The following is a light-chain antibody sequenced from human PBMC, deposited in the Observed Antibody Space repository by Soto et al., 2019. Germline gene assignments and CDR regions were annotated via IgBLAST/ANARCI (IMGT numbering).Light chain of an antibody. J-gene: IGLJ2*01. V-gene: IGLV2-14*01. CDR3: SSYTRSSTLV. CDR2: DVS. CDR1: SSDVGGYNY. Sequence: QSALPQPASVSGSPGQSITISCTGTSSDVGGYNYVSWYQQHPGKAPKLMIYDVSTRPSGVSNRFSGSQSGNTASLTIAGLQAEDEADYYCSSYTRSSTLVFGGGTQLTVL.